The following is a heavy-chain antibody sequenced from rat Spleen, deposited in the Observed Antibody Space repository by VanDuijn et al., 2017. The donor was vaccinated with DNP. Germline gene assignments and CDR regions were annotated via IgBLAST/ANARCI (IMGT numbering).Heavy chain of an antibody. CDR3: TRGGTYYFDY. CDR1: GFSFRNYY. V-gene: IGHV5-22*01. J-gene: IGHJ2*01. CDR2: ISHDGGGT. Sequence: EVQLVESGGGLVQPGRSLKLSCAASGFSFRNYYMAWVRQTPKKGLEWVAIISHDGGGTFYGDSVKGRFTISRENAKTTLYLQMNSLRSEDTATYYCTRGGTYYFDYWGQGVMVTVSS.